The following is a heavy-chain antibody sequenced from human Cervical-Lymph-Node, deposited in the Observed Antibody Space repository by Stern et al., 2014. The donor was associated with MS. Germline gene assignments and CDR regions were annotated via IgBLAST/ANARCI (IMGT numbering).Heavy chain of an antibody. Sequence: QVQLVESGAEVKKPGSSVKVSCKASGDTFSSYAINWVRPVPGQGLDWMGGITPVFGTTNYAQKFQGRVTITADKSTNTAYMELMTLRSEDTAVYYCARGGGLVGYFDYWGQGTLVSVSS. D-gene: IGHD1-26*01. CDR2: ITPVFGTT. CDR1: GDTFSSYA. V-gene: IGHV1-69*06. J-gene: IGHJ4*02. CDR3: ARGGGLVGYFDY.